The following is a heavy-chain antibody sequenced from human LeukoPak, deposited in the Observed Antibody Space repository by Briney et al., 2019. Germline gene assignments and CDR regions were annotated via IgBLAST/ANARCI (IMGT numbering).Heavy chain of an antibody. V-gene: IGHV3-23*01. CDR2: ISASGGNT. D-gene: IGHD3-10*01. CDR1: VFTFSNYA. J-gene: IGHJ4*02. Sequence: PGGSLRLSCAASVFTFSNYAMSWVRQAPGKGLEWVSGISASGGNTYYADSVKGRFTISRDISKNTLYLQMNSLRAEDTAVYYCAKPHYSGSGSHSREDYWGQGTLVTVSS. CDR3: AKPHYSGSGSHSREDY.